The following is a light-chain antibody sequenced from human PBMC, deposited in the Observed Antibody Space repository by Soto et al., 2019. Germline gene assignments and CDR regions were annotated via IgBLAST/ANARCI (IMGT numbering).Light chain of an antibody. CDR1: QTVNSPY. CDR2: GAS. Sequence: EIVLTQSPGTLSLSPGERGTLSCRTSQTVNSPYLAWYQQKPGQAPRLLISGASTRATGIPDRFSVSGSGTEFTLTISRLESEDFATYYCQQSYSTPALTFGGGTKVDIK. V-gene: IGKV3-20*01. J-gene: IGKJ4*01. CDR3: QQSYSTPALT.